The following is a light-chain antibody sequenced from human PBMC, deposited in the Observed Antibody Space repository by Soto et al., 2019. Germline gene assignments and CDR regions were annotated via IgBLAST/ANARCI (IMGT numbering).Light chain of an antibody. CDR2: GAS. V-gene: IGKV3-15*01. CDR3: QQYGSSPRT. Sequence: EIVMTQSPATLSVSPGERATLSCRASQSVSSNLAWYQQKPGQAPRLLIYGASTRATGIPARFSGSGSGTDFTLTISRLEHEDFAVYYCQQYGSSPRTFGQGTRLEIK. CDR1: QSVSSN. J-gene: IGKJ5*01.